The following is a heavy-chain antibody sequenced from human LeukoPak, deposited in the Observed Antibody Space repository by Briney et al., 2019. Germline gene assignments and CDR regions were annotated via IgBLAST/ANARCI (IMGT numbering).Heavy chain of an antibody. V-gene: IGHV3-74*01. CDR1: GFTFSSYW. CDR3: ARDKYGGNSNAFDI. CDR2: IGTDGSST. Sequence: GGSLRLSCAASGFTFSSYWMHWVRQVPGKGLVWVSRIGTDGSSTTYADYVKGRFTISRDNAKKTLYLQMNSLRAEDTAVYYCARDKYGGNSNAFDIWGQGTPVTVSS. D-gene: IGHD4-23*01. J-gene: IGHJ3*02.